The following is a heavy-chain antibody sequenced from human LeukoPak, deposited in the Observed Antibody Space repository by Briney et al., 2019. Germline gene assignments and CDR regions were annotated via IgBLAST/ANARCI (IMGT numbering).Heavy chain of an antibody. CDR1: GFTFSSYG. Sequence: GGSLRLSCAASGFTFSSYGTHWVRQAPGKGLEWVAVISYDGSNKYYADSVKGRFTISRDNSKNTLYLQMNSLRAEDTAVYYCAKSGYYNWFDPWGQGTLVTVSS. D-gene: IGHD3-3*01. V-gene: IGHV3-30*18. J-gene: IGHJ5*02. CDR2: ISYDGSNK. CDR3: AKSGYYNWFDP.